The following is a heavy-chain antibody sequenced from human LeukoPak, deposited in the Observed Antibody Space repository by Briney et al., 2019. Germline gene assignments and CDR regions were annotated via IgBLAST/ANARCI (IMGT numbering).Heavy chain of an antibody. CDR2: MLHSGST. J-gene: IGHJ6*03. Sequence: PSETLSLTCTVSGYSITRGYFWGWIRQSPGKGLEWIASMLHSGSTYYNPSLKSRVTMSVDTSKNQFSLKLSSVTAADTAVYYCARGRRGSPRPPYYYYYMDVWGKGTTVTVSS. D-gene: IGHD6-6*01. CDR3: ARGRRGSPRPPYYYYYMDV. CDR1: GYSITRGYF. V-gene: IGHV4-38-2*02.